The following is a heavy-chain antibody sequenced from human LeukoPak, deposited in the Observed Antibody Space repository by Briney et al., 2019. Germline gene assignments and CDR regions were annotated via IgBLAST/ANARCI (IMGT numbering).Heavy chain of an antibody. V-gene: IGHV4-59*12. CDR2: IYYSGST. J-gene: IGHJ3*02. Sequence: PSETLSLTCTVSGGSISSYYWSWIRQPPGKGLEWIGYIYYSGSTNYNPSLKSRVTISVDTSKNQFSLKLSSVTAADTAVYYCARAYSGGELLDALDIWGQGTMVTVSS. CDR3: ARAYSGGELLDALDI. D-gene: IGHD1-26*01. CDR1: GGSISSYY.